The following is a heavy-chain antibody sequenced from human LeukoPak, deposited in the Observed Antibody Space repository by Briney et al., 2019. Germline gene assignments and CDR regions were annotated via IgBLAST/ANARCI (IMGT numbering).Heavy chain of an antibody. D-gene: IGHD3-22*01. J-gene: IGHJ4*02. CDR1: GYTFTGYY. CDR3: ARSDSSGFKNDY. CDR2: INPNSGGT. Sequence: GASVKVSCKASGYTFTGYYMHWVRQAPGQGLEWMGWINPNSGGTNYAQKFQGRVTMTRDTSISTACMELSRLRSDDTAVYYCARSDSSGFKNDYWGQGTLVTVSS. V-gene: IGHV1-2*02.